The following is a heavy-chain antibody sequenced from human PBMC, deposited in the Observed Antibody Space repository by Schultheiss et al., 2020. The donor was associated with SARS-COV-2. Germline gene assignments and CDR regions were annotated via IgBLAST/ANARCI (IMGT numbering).Heavy chain of an antibody. CDR2: ISGSGVST. D-gene: IGHD4-17*01. Sequence: GESLKISCVASGFTFNTFGLKWVRQAPGKGLEWVSAISGSGVSTYYADSVKGRFTISRDNSKNTLYLQMNSLRAEDTAVYYCAKDLGYGDYVGNNYYGMDVWGQGTTVTVSS. CDR3: AKDLGYGDYVGNNYYGMDV. V-gene: IGHV3-23*01. CDR1: GFTFNTFG. J-gene: IGHJ6*02.